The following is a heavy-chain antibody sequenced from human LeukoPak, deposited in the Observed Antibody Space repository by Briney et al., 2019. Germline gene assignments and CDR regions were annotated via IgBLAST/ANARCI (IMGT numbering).Heavy chain of an antibody. V-gene: IGHV3-48*02. CDR3: ARVTTAAGDY. CDR2: ISSSISTI. J-gene: IGHJ4*02. D-gene: IGHD6-13*01. Sequence: GGSLRLSCAASGFTFSSYSMNWVRQAPGKGLEWVSYISSSISTIYYADSVKSRFTISRDNAKNPLYLQMNSLRDEDTAVYYCARVTTAAGDYWGQGTLVTVSS. CDR1: GFTFSSYS.